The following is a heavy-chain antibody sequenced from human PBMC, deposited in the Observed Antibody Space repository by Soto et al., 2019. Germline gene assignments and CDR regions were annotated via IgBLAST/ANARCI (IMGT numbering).Heavy chain of an antibody. CDR1: GGSISSSSYY. D-gene: IGHD6-19*01. CDR2: IYYSGST. V-gene: IGHV4-39*01. Sequence: SETLSLTCTVSGGSISSSSYYWGWIRQPPGKGLEWIGSIYYSGSTYYNPSLKSRVTISVDTSKNQFSLKLSSVTAADTAVYYCVPIEPRSQWLDELAYWGQGTLVTVSS. J-gene: IGHJ4*02. CDR3: VPIEPRSQWLDELAY.